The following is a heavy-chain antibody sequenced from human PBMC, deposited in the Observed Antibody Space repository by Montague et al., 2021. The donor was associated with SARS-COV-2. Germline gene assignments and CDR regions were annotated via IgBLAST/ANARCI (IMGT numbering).Heavy chain of an antibody. D-gene: IGHD3-3*02. CDR1: GGPFSGSSGYY. CDR2: INYRGNI. J-gene: IGHJ5*01. V-gene: IGHV4-34*01. CDR3: ARGYTHITIFEIIRHYSYFDS. Sequence: SETLSLTCAVYGGPFSGSSGYYWTWIRQSPGKGLEWIGEINYRGNINYNEFLKSRVTMSVDTSKSQFSLRLYSVTAADTAVYFCARGYTHITIFEIIRHYSYFDSWGQGTLVSVSS.